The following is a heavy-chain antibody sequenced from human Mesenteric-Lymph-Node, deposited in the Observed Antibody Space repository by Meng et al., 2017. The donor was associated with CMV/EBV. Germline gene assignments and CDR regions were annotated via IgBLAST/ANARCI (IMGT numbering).Heavy chain of an antibody. CDR3: ARAGGIYDSPDV. V-gene: IGHV3-21*01. CDR1: GFTFDDYA. Sequence: GESLKISCAASGFTFDDYAMLWVRQAPGKGLEWVSSISGSSSYIYYADSVKGRFTISRDNAKNSLYLQMNSLRAEDTAVYYCARAGGIYDSPDVWGQGTTVTVSS. D-gene: IGHD3-3*01. J-gene: IGHJ6*02. CDR2: ISGSSSYI.